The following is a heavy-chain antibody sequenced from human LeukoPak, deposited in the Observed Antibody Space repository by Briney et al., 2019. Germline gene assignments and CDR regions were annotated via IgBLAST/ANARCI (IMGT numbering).Heavy chain of an antibody. D-gene: IGHD6-13*01. CDR1: GGSFSGYY. J-gene: IGHJ4*02. V-gene: IGHV4-34*01. CDR3: ARLSVGSSWYVGFDY. Sequence: SETLSLTCAVYGGSFSGYYWGWIRQPPGKGLEWIGEINHSGSTNYNPSLKSRVTISVDTSKNQFSLKLSSVTAADTAVYYCARLSVGSSWYVGFDYWGQGTLVTVSS. CDR2: INHSGST.